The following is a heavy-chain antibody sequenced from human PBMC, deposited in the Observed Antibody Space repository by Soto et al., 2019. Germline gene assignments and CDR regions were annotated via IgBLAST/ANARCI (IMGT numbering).Heavy chain of an antibody. D-gene: IGHD6-13*01. CDR2: IIPIFGTA. CDR3: ARASGQLGRGYYYYGMDV. CDR1: GGTFRSYA. V-gene: IGHV1-69*12. J-gene: IGHJ6*02. Sequence: QVQLVQSGAEVKKPGSSVKVSCKASGGTFRSYAISWVRQAPGQGLEWMGGIIPIFGTANYAQKFQGRVTITADESTSTAYMELSSLRSEDTAVYYCARASGQLGRGYYYYGMDVWGQGTTVTVSS.